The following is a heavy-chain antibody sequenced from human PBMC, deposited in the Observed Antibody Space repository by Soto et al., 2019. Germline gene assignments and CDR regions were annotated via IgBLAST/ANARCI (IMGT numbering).Heavy chain of an antibody. CDR2: ISYDGSNK. CDR1: GFTFSSYG. CDR3: AKDFSLYSSSRTPLMVYYYYGMDV. Sequence: GGSLRLSCAASGFTFSSYGMHWVRQAPGKGLEWVAVISYDGSNKYYADSVKGRFTISRDNSKNTLYLQMNSLRAEDTAVYYCAKDFSLYSSSRTPLMVYYYYGMDVWGQGTTVTVSS. D-gene: IGHD6-13*01. J-gene: IGHJ6*02. V-gene: IGHV3-30*18.